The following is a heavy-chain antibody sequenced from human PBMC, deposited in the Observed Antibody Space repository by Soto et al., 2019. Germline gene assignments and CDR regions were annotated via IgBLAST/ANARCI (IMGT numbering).Heavy chain of an antibody. CDR3: IVVVITNDY. Sequence: GGSLRLSCAASGFTFSSYAMSWVRQAPGKGLEWVSAISGSGGSTYYAYSVKGRFTISRDNSKNTLYLQMNSMRAEDTAVYYCIVVVITNDYWGQGTLVTVSS. CDR2: ISGSGGST. CDR1: GFTFSSYA. J-gene: IGHJ4*02. D-gene: IGHD3-22*01. V-gene: IGHV3-23*01.